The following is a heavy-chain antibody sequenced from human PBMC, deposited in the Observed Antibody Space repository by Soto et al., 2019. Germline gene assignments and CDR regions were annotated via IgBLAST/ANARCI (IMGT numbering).Heavy chain of an antibody. V-gene: IGHV3-9*01. CDR1: GSTFDDYA. Sequence: GGSLRLSCAASGSTFDDYAMHWVRQAPGKGLEWVSGISWNSGSIGYADSVKGRFTISRDNAKNSLYLQMNSLRAEDTALYYCAKGADDSWSGPRFDYWGQGTLVTVSS. CDR2: ISWNSGSI. CDR3: AKGADDSWSGPRFDY. J-gene: IGHJ4*02. D-gene: IGHD3-3*01.